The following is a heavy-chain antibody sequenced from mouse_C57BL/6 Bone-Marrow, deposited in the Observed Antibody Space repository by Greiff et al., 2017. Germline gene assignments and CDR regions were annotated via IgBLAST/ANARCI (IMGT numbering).Heavy chain of an antibody. J-gene: IGHJ3*01. Sequence: VQLQQSGAELARPGASVKLSCTASGYTFTSYGISWVKQRTGQGLEWIGAIYPRSGNTYYNEKFKGKATLTADKSSSTAYMELRSLASEDSAVYFCAREEDGWGFAYWCQGTLVTVSA. CDR3: AREEDGWGFAY. CDR2: IYPRSGNT. D-gene: IGHD2-3*01. CDR1: GYTFTSYG. V-gene: IGHV1-81*01.